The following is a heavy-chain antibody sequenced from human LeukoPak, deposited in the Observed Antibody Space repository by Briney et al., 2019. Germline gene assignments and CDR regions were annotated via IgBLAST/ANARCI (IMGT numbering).Heavy chain of an antibody. J-gene: IGHJ4*02. D-gene: IGHD1-1*01. CDR2: IFPVFGTA. CDR3: ARHVRTTGTTGYYYFDY. Sequence: SVKVSCKASGGTFSSYAISWVRQAPGQGLEWIGGIFPVFGTANYAQKFQGRVTITADESTSTAYMELSSLRSEDTAVYYCARHVRTTGTTGYYYFDYWGQGTLVTVSS. CDR1: GGTFSSYA. V-gene: IGHV1-69*13.